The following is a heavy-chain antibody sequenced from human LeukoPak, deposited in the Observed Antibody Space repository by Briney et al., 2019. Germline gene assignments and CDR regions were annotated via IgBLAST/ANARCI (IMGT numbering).Heavy chain of an antibody. CDR2: IKKDGSGK. V-gene: IGHV3-7*01. J-gene: IGHJ4*02. CDR3: ARDGDYFDY. Sequence: GGSLRLSCAASGFTFSSYEMNWVRQAPGKGLEWVANIKKDGSGKYYVDSVKGRFTISRDNGKNSLYLQMNSLRAEDTAVYYCARDGDYFDYWGQGPLVTVSS. CDR1: GFTFSSYE. D-gene: IGHD3-16*01.